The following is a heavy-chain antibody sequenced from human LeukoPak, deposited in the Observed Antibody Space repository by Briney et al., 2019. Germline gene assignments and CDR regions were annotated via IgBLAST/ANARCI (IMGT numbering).Heavy chain of an antibody. Sequence: PGGSLRLSCEASRFPFSSYAMNWVRQAPGKGLEWVSYIYSSGHTIYYADSVKGRFTISRDNAKNSLYLQMNSLRAEDTAVYYCATGGWLQPFDYWGQGTLVTVSS. CDR1: RFPFSSYA. CDR2: IYSSGHTI. V-gene: IGHV3-48*03. J-gene: IGHJ4*02. D-gene: IGHD5-24*01. CDR3: ATGGWLQPFDY.